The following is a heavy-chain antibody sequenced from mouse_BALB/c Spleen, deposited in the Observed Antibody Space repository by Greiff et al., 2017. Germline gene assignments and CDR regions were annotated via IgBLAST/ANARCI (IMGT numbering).Heavy chain of an antibody. CDR3: AREGNYGNYVAY. D-gene: IGHD2-1*01. J-gene: IGHJ3*01. CDR1: GYTFTSYW. V-gene: IGHV1-7*01. CDR2: INPSTGYT. Sequence: VKVVESGAELAKPGASVKMSCKASGYTFTSYWMHWVKQRPGQGLEWIGYINPSTGYTEYNQKFKDKATLTADKSSSTAYMQLSSLTSEDSAVYYCAREGNYGNYVAYWGQGTLVTVSA.